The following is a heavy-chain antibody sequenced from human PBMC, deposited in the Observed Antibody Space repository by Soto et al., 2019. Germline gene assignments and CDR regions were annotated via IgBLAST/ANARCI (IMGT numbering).Heavy chain of an antibody. J-gene: IGHJ6*02. CDR3: VKDSGSTYNYYYYYGMDV. Sequence: GGSLRLSCSASGFTFSSYAMHWVRQAPGKGLEYVSAISSNGGSTYYADSVKGRFTISRDNSKNTLYLQMSSLRAEDTAVYYCVKDSGSTYNYYYYYGMDVWGQGTTVTVSS. V-gene: IGHV3-64D*08. CDR2: ISSNGGST. CDR1: GFTFSSYA. D-gene: IGHD3-10*01.